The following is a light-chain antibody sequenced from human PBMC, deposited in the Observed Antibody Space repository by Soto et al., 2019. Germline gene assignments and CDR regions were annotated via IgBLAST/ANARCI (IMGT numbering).Light chain of an antibody. CDR3: QSYDSSLSGNDV. V-gene: IGLV1-40*01. CDR2: XXS. Sequence: XXAGYDVHWYQQLPRTAPKLXXXXXSNRPSGVPDRXSGCKSXXSASLAITGLQAEDEADYYCQSYDSSLSGNDVFXTGTKVTVL. CDR1: XXAGYD. J-gene: IGLJ1*01.